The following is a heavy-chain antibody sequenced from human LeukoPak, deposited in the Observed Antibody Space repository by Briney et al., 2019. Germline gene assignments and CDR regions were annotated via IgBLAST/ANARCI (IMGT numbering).Heavy chain of an antibody. Sequence: GESLKISCKGSGYSFTSYWIGWVRPMPGKGLEWMGIIYPGDSDTRYSPSFQGQVTISADKSISTAYLQWSSLKASDTAMYYCARQNYYGSGSPIYGMDVWGQGTTVTVSS. V-gene: IGHV5-51*01. CDR2: IYPGDSDT. J-gene: IGHJ6*02. CDR3: ARQNYYGSGSPIYGMDV. D-gene: IGHD3-10*01. CDR1: GYSFTSYW.